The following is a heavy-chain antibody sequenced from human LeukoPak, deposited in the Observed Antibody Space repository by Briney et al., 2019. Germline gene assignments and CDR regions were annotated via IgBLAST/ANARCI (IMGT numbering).Heavy chain of an antibody. CDR3: AKGGGAYKPFDS. V-gene: IGHV3-23*01. J-gene: IGHJ4*02. CDR2: ISGSGNSA. CDR1: GFTFATYA. Sequence: QSGGSLRLSCTASGFTFATYAMSWVRQAPGKGLEWVSVISGSGNSADYADSVKGRFTISRDNSKNTLYLQMKSLRAEDTALYYCAKGGGAYKPFDSWGQGTLVTVSS. D-gene: IGHD3-16*01.